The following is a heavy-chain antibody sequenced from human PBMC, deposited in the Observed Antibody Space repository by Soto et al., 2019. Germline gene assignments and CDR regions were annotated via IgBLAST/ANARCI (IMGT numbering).Heavy chain of an antibody. D-gene: IGHD3-3*01. CDR1: GGSISSYD. V-gene: IGHV4-59*01. Sequence: PSETLSLTCTVSGGSISSYDCSWIRQPPWKGLEWIGYIYYSGITNYNPSLKSRVTISVDTSKNQFSLKLSSVTAADTAVYYCARNRFLEWFDPWGQGTLVTVSS. CDR2: IYYSGIT. CDR3: ARNRFLEWFDP. J-gene: IGHJ5*02.